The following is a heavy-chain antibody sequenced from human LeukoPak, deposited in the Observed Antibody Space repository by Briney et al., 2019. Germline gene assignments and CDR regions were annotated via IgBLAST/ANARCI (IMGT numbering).Heavy chain of an antibody. CDR3: AKATKAIVVDNYFDY. CDR1: GFTFTSYA. J-gene: IGHJ4*02. CDR2: VSANGGGT. Sequence: RPGGSLRLSCAASGFTFTSYAMSWVRQAPGKGLGWVSFVSANGGGTYYADCVKGRFTISRDNSKNTLYLQMNSLRAEDTAVYYCAKATKAIVVDNYFDYWGQGTLVTVSS. D-gene: IGHD3-22*01. V-gene: IGHV3-23*01.